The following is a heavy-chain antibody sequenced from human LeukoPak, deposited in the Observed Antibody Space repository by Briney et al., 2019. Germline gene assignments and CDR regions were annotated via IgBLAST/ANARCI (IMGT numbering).Heavy chain of an antibody. CDR2: IYYSGST. CDR3: ARARSYCSSTSCYEIDAFDI. CDR1: GGSISSGGYY. V-gene: IGHV4-31*03. D-gene: IGHD2-2*01. J-gene: IGHJ3*02. Sequence: TSETLSLTCTVSGGSISSGGYYWSWIRQHPGKGLEWIGYIYYSGSTYYNPSLKSRVTISVDTSKNQFSLKLSSVTAADTAVYYXARARSYCSSTSCYEIDAFDIWGQGTMVTVSS.